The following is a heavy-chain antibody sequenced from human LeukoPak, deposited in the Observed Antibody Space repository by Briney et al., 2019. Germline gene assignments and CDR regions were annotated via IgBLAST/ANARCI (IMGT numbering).Heavy chain of an antibody. D-gene: IGHD1-26*01. V-gene: IGHV1-18*01. Sequence: ASVKVSCKASGYTFTSYGISWVRQAPGQGLEWMGWISAYNGNTNYAQKLQGRVTMTTDTSTSTAYMELRSLRSDDTAVHYCARESPFRWELLDAFDIWGQGTMVTVSS. CDR1: GYTFTSYG. J-gene: IGHJ3*02. CDR2: ISAYNGNT. CDR3: ARESPFRWELLDAFDI.